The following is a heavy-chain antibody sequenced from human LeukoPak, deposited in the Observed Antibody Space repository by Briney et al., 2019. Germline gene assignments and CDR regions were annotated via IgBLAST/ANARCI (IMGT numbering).Heavy chain of an antibody. D-gene: IGHD3-16*01. Sequence: GGSLRLSCEASGFTFKTYSMNWVRQAPGKGLEWISYISADGGTTNYADSVKGRFTMSRDNAQNPLFLQMEGLKVEDTAVYYCATVNFYYDDSGYLPFDHWGQGTLVVISS. CDR2: ISADGGTT. CDR3: ATVNFYYDDSGYLPFDH. CDR1: GFTFKTYS. V-gene: IGHV3-48*04. J-gene: IGHJ4*02.